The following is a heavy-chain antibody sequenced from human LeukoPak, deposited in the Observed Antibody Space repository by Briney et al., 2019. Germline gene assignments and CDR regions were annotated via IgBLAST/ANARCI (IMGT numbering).Heavy chain of an antibody. D-gene: IGHD3-10*01. CDR2: IYYSGST. Sequence: PSETLSLTCTVSGGSISSYYWSWIRQPPGKGLEWIGYIYYSGSTNYNPSLKSRVTISVDTSKNQFSLKLSSVTAADTAVYYCASERGYMVRGIIITFGMDVWGQGTTVTVSS. J-gene: IGHJ6*02. CDR3: ASERGYMVRGIIITFGMDV. CDR1: GGSISSYY. V-gene: IGHV4-59*08.